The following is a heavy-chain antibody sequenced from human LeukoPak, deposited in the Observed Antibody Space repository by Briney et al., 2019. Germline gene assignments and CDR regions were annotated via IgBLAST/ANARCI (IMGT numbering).Heavy chain of an antibody. V-gene: IGHV1-18*01. CDR3: ARDQRYDSGAFDI. D-gene: IGHD3-22*01. Sequence: ASVKVSCKASGYTFTSYGISLVRQAPGQGLEWMGWISAYNGNTNYAQKLQGRVTMTTDTSTNTAYMELRSVRSDDTAVYYCARDQRYDSGAFDIWGQGTMLTVSS. CDR2: ISAYNGNT. J-gene: IGHJ3*02. CDR1: GYTFTSYG.